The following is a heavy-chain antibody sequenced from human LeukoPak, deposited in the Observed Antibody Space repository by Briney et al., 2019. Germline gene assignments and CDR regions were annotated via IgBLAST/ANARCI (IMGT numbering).Heavy chain of an antibody. Sequence: SETLSLTCTVSGGSISSYYWSWIRQPPGKGLEWIGYIYYSGSTTYNPSLKSRVTISADTSKNQFSLKLSSVTAADTAVYYCARHGNYGPAYFDFWGQGTLVTVSS. CDR1: GGSISSYY. J-gene: IGHJ4*02. V-gene: IGHV4-59*08. CDR2: IYYSGST. CDR3: ARHGNYGPAYFDF. D-gene: IGHD3-10*01.